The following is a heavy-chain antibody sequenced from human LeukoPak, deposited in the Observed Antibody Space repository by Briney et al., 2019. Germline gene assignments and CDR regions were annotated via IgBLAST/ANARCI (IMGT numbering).Heavy chain of an antibody. CDR2: INPADSNN. D-gene: IGHD3-10*01. CDR3: ARCPLGGSFFDI. Sequence: GESLKISCKGSGYSFTSYWIGWVRQMPGKGLEWMGVINPADSNNRYSPSFQGRVTISVDKSISTAYLQWSSLKASDTATFYCARCPLGGSFFDIWGQGTMVTVSS. V-gene: IGHV5-51*01. J-gene: IGHJ3*02. CDR1: GYSFTSYW.